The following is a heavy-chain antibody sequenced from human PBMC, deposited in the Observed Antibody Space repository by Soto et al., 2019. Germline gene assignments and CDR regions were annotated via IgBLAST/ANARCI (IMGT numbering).Heavy chain of an antibody. V-gene: IGHV4-59*08. J-gene: IGHJ6*03. CDR3: ANLHYYYYYMDV. CDR1: GGSISSYY. Sequence: SETLSLTCTVSGGSISSYYWSWIRQPPGKGLEWIGYIYYSGSTNYNPSLKSRVTISVDTSKNQFSLKLSSVTAADTAVYYCANLHYYYYYMDVWGKGTTVTVSS. CDR2: IYYSGST.